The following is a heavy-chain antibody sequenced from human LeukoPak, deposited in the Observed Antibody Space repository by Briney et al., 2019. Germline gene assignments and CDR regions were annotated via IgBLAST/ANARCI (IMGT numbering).Heavy chain of an antibody. V-gene: IGHV3-23*01. D-gene: IGHD3-10*01. J-gene: IGHJ4*02. CDR1: GFTFSTYA. CDR2: IGGSGGST. Sequence: PGGSLRLSCAASGFTFSTYAMTWVRQAPGKGLEWVSTIGGSGGSTYYADSVKGRFTISRDNSKNTLYLQMNSLRAEDTAVYYCAKHVSGSLFYFDYWGQRTLVTVSS. CDR3: AKHVSGSLFYFDY.